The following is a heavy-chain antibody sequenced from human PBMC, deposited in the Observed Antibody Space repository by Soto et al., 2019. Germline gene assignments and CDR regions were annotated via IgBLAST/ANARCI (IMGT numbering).Heavy chain of an antibody. CDR1: GGIFSTYA. CDR3: ARDRDDDGSGNYDNRIDF. D-gene: IGHD3-10*01. J-gene: IGHJ4*02. Sequence: QVQLVQSGAEVKKPGSSVKVSCKASGGIFSTYAISWLRQAPGQGLEWMGGIIPLFGTPNYAQRFQGRVTITADESTSTAYMELIRLRSEDTAVYYCARDRDDDGSGNYDNRIDFWGQGTLVTVSS. CDR2: IIPLFGTP. V-gene: IGHV1-69*01.